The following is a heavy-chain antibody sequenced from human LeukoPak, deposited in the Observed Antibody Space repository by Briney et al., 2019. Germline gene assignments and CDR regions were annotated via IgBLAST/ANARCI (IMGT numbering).Heavy chain of an antibody. J-gene: IGHJ6*03. V-gene: IGHV3-43*02. Sequence: GGSLRLSCAASGFTFDDYAMHWVRHAPGKGLEGVSLISGDGGSTYYADSVKGRFTISRDNSKNSLYLQINGLRSEDTALYYCASCDYYYMDVGGKGTTVTVSS. CDR1: GFTFDDYA. CDR2: ISGDGGST. CDR3: ASCDYYYMDV.